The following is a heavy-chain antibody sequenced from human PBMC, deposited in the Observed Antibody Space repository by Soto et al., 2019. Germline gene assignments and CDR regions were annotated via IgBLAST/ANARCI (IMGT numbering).Heavy chain of an antibody. Sequence: GGSLRLSCAASGFTFSSYSMNWVRQAPGKGLEWVSSISSSSSYIYYADSVKGRFTISRDNAKNSLYLQMNSLRAEDTAVYYCARDLERVVPAAYYYYGTDVWGQGTTVTVSS. CDR3: ARDLERVVPAAYYYYGTDV. CDR2: ISSSSSYI. V-gene: IGHV3-21*01. D-gene: IGHD2-2*01. CDR1: GFTFSSYS. J-gene: IGHJ6*02.